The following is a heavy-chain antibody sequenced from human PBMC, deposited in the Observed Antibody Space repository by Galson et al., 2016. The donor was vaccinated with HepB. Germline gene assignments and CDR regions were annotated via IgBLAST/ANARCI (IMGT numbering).Heavy chain of an antibody. J-gene: IGHJ6*02. CDR1: GFSLSTRGVG. CDR2: IYWDDDK. Sequence: PALVKPTQTLTLTCTFSGFSLSTRGVGVGWIRQPPGEALEWLTLIYWDDDKRYNPSLKSRLTVTEDTPKSQVVLTMTNMDPVDTATYYCARAYCGGDCLSYNILYQYGLDVWGQGTTVTVSS. CDR3: ARAYCGGDCLSYNILYQYGLDV. D-gene: IGHD2-21*01. V-gene: IGHV2-5*02.